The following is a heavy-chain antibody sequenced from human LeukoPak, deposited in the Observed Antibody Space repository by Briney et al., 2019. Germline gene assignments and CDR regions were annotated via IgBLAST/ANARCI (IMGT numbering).Heavy chain of an antibody. CDR3: ARGPRIAVAGGNFDY. D-gene: IGHD6-19*01. J-gene: IGHJ4*02. Sequence: PSETLSLTCTVSGGSISSYYWSWIRQPPGKGLEWIGYIYYSGSTYYNPSLKSRVTISVDTSKNQFSLKLSSVTAADTAVYYCARGPRIAVAGGNFDYWGQGTLVTVSS. V-gene: IGHV4-59*12. CDR1: GGSISSYY. CDR2: IYYSGST.